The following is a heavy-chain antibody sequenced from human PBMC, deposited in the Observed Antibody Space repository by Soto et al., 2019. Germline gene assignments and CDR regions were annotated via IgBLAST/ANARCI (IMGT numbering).Heavy chain of an antibody. CDR2: IYHSGST. D-gene: IGHD3-10*01. CDR3: ASDSSKPYMVRGVIDYYYYYGMDV. Sequence: SETLSLTCAVSGGSISSSNWWSWVRQPPGKGLEWIGEIYHSGSTNYNPSLKSRVTISVDKSKNQFSLKLSSVTAADTAVYYCASDSSKPYMVRGVIDYYYYYGMDVWGQGTTVTLSS. CDR1: GGSISSSNW. J-gene: IGHJ6*02. V-gene: IGHV4-4*02.